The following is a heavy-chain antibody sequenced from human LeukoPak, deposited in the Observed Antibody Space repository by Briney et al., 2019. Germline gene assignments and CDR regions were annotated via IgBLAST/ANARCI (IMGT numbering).Heavy chain of an antibody. D-gene: IGHD6-19*01. Sequence: PSETLSLTCTVSGGSISSSSDYWGWIRQPPGKGLEWIGSIHYSGSTYYSPSLKSRVTISVDTSKKQCSLKLSSVTAADTAVYYCARNIRYSSGLNWFDPWGQGTLVTVSS. V-gene: IGHV4-39*01. J-gene: IGHJ5*02. CDR3: ARNIRYSSGLNWFDP. CDR1: GGSISSSSDY. CDR2: IHYSGST.